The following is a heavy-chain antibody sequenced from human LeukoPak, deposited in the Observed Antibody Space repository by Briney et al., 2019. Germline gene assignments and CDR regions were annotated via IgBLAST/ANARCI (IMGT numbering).Heavy chain of an antibody. J-gene: IGHJ4*02. CDR1: GFTFSSYS. Sequence: GGSLRLSCAASGFTFSSYSMNWVRQAPGKGLEWVSSISSSSSYIYYADSVKGRFTISRDNAKNSLYLQMNSLRAEDTAVYYCARLRYFDWLLYYFDYWGQGTLVTVSS. CDR2: ISSSSSYI. D-gene: IGHD3-9*01. CDR3: ARLRYFDWLLYYFDY. V-gene: IGHV3-21*01.